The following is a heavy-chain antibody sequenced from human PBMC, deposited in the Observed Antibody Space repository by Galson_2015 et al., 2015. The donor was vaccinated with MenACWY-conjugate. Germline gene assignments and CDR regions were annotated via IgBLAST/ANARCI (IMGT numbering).Heavy chain of an antibody. CDR1: GFTFSRHT. V-gene: IGHV3-23*01. CDR2: ISGSGDNT. Sequence: SLRLSCAASGFTFSRHTMTWVRQTPGKGLEWVSTISGSGDNTYYPDSVKGRFTISRDNSKNTVYLQINSLRAEDTAVYHCARELYHVGSLGWFDPWGQGTLVTVSS. D-gene: IGHD1-7*01. CDR3: ARELYHVGSLGWFDP. J-gene: IGHJ5*02.